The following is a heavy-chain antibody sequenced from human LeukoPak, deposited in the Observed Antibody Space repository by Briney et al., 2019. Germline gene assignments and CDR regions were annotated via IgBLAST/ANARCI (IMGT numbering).Heavy chain of an antibody. CDR1: EFTFSSFS. CDR2: ISSSSYYI. V-gene: IGHV3-21*05. D-gene: IGHD2-15*01. J-gene: IGHJ5*02. CDR3: ARGLAANDWFDP. Sequence: GGSLRLSCAASEFTFSSFSMNWVRQAPGKGLEWVSYISSSSYYIYYADSVKGRFTVSRDNAKNSLYLQMNSLRAEDTAVYYCARGLAANDWFDPWGQGTLVTVSS.